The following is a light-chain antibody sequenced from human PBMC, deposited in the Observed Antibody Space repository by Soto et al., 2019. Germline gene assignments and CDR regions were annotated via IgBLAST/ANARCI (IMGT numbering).Light chain of an antibody. J-gene: IGLJ7*01. V-gene: IGLV4-69*01. CDR2: VNSGGSH. Sequence: QSVLTQSPSASASLGASVKLTCTLSSGHSNYAIAWHQQQPEKGPRYLMKVNSGGSHIKGDGIPDRFSGSSSGAERYLFISSLQSEXXADYYCQTWGTGSAFVVFGGGTQLTVL. CDR3: QTWGTGSAFVV. CDR1: SGHSNYA.